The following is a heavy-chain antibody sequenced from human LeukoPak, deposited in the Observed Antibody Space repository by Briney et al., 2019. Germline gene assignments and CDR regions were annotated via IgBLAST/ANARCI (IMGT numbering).Heavy chain of an antibody. V-gene: IGHV1-58*01. Sequence: GTSVKVSCKASGFTFTSSAVQWVRQARGQRLEWIGWIVVGSGNTNYAQKFQERVTITRDMSTSTAYMELSSLRSEDTAVYYCAAEGRDGYTADAFDIRGQGTMVTVSS. CDR3: AAEGRDGYTADAFDI. D-gene: IGHD5-24*01. CDR2: IVVGSGNT. J-gene: IGHJ3*02. CDR1: GFTFTSSA.